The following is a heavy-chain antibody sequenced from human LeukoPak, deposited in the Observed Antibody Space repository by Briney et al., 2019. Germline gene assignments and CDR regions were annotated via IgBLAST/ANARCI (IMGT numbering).Heavy chain of an antibody. Sequence: QTGGSLRLSCAASGFTFSSYGMHWVRQAPGKGLEWVAVISYDGSNKYYADSVKGRFTISRDNSKNTLYLQMNNLRAEDTAVYYCARGQRAHVEWSSYMDVWGKGTTVTVSS. CDR1: GFTFSSYG. D-gene: IGHD3-3*01. V-gene: IGHV3-30*03. CDR2: ISYDGSNK. J-gene: IGHJ6*03. CDR3: ARGQRAHVEWSSYMDV.